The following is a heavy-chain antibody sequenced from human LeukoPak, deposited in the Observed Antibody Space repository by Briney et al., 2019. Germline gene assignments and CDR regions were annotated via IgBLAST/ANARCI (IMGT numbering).Heavy chain of an antibody. J-gene: IGHJ5*02. CDR1: GYTFTGYY. CDR2: INPNSGGT. V-gene: IGHV1-2*02. Sequence: GASVKVSCKASGYTFTGYYMHWVRQAPGQGLEWMGWINPNSGGTNYAQKFQGRVTMTRDTSISTAYMELSRLRSDDTAVSYCARDYIAVAGNWFDPWGQGTLVTVSS. D-gene: IGHD6-19*01. CDR3: ARDYIAVAGNWFDP.